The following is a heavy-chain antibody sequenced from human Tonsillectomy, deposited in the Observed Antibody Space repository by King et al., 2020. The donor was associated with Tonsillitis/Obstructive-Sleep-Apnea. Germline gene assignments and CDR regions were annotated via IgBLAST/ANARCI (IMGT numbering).Heavy chain of an antibody. D-gene: IGHD3-10*02. J-gene: IGHJ4*02. CDR1: TYTFTDYY. V-gene: IGHV1-2*02. CDR2: INPNGGDA. CDR3: ASSLFGGLSLGY. Sequence: QLVQSGAEVKKPGASVKVSCKASTYTFTDYYMHWVRQAPGQGLDWMGWINPNGGDANYAQKFQGRVTMTRDTSISTTYMELRRLRSDDTAVYYCASSLFGGLSLGYWGQGTLVTVS.